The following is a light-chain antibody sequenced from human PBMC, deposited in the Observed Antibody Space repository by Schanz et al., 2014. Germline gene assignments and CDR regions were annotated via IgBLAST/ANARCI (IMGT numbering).Light chain of an antibody. CDR1: QSISSW. CDR2: DAS. CDR3: QQYKSGPA. J-gene: IGKJ1*01. V-gene: IGKV1-5*01. Sequence: DIQMTQSPSTLSASVGDRVTITCRASQSISSWLAWYQQKPGKAPKLLIYDASSLESGVPSRFSGSGSGTEFTLTISSLQPDDFATYYCQQYKSGPAFGPGTKVEIK.